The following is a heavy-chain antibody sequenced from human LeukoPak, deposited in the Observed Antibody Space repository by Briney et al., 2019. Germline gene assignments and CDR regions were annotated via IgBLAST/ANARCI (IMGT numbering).Heavy chain of an antibody. D-gene: IGHD6-19*01. V-gene: IGHV4-39*07. Sequence: SETLSLTCSVSGGSISSSDYYWGWLRQPPGTGREWIGTMFYNGATKSNPSLSSRVTMSIDTSKNQFSLKLRSVTAADTAVYYCAREARFALPVVGSGDYWGQGTLVTVSS. CDR2: MFYNGAT. J-gene: IGHJ4*02. CDR3: AREARFALPVVGSGDY. CDR1: GGSISSSDYY.